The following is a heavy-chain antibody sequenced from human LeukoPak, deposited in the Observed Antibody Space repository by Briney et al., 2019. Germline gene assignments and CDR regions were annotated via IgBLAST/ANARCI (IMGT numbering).Heavy chain of an antibody. J-gene: IGHJ4*02. D-gene: IGHD3-22*01. V-gene: IGHV4-4*07. Sequence: PSETLSLTCTVSGGSISSYYWSWIRQPAGKGLEWIGRIYTSGNTNYNPSLKSRVTMSVDTSKNQFSLKLSSVTAADTAVYYCASRATYYYDSSGYWGDYWGQGTLVTVSS. CDR2: IYTSGNT. CDR1: GGSISSYY. CDR3: ASRATYYYDSSGYWGDY.